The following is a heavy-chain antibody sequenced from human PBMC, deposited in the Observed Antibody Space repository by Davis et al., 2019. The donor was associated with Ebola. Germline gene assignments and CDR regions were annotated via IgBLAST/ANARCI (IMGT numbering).Heavy chain of an antibody. CDR2: MNPNSGNT. CDR1: GYTFTSYD. V-gene: IGHV1-8*01. D-gene: IGHD2-2*02. CDR3: ARAVVPAAIFYYYYMDV. Sequence: ASVKVSCKASGYTFTSYDINWVRQAPGQGLEWMGWMNPNSGNTGYAQKFQGRVTMTRNTSISTAYMELSSLRSEDTAVYYCARAVVPAAIFYYYYMDVWGKGTTVTVSS. J-gene: IGHJ6*03.